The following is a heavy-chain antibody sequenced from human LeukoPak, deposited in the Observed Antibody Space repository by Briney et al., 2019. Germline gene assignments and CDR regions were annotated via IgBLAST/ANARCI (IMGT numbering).Heavy chain of an antibody. D-gene: IGHD3-3*01. Sequence: GGSLRLSCAASGFTFSSYAMSWVRQAPGKGLEWVSGISGSGGSTYYADSVKGRFTISRDNSKNTLYLQMNSLRAEDTAVYHCAKTTYYDFRSDYPEYYFDYWGQGTLVTVSS. CDR1: GFTFSSYA. J-gene: IGHJ4*02. CDR3: AKTTYYDFRSDYPEYYFDY. CDR2: ISGSGGST. V-gene: IGHV3-23*01.